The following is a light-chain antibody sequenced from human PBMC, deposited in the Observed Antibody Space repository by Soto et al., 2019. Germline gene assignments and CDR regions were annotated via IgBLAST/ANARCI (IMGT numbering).Light chain of an antibody. CDR3: HQYRTDST. J-gene: IGKJ2*01. CDR2: KAS. CDR1: DNIFTW. Sequence: DIQMTQSPSTLSASLGDRVTITCRASDNIFTWLAWYQQRLGRAPKLLIQKASILESGVPSRFRGSGSGTEFTLTISSLQPDDSATYYCHQYRTDSTFGQGTKLEI. V-gene: IGKV1-5*03.